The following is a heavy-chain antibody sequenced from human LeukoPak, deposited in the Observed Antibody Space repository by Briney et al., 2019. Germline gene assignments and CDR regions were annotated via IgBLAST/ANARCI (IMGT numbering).Heavy chain of an antibody. Sequence: GRSLRLSCAASGFTFSSYGMHWVRQAPGKGLEWVAVIWYDGSNKYYADSVKGRFTISRDNSKNTLYLQMNSLRAEDTAVYYCARDADHGRYGHGMDVWGQGTTVTVSS. CDR3: ARDADHGRYGHGMDV. CDR1: GFTFSSYG. V-gene: IGHV3-33*01. CDR2: IWYDGSNK. D-gene: IGHD3-16*01. J-gene: IGHJ6*02.